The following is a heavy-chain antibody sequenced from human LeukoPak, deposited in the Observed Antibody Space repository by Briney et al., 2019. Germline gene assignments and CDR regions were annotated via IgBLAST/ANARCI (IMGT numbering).Heavy chain of an antibody. V-gene: IGHV4-34*01. J-gene: IGHJ6*03. CDR2: INHSGST. Sequence: SETLSLTCTVSGGSISSYYWSWIRQPPGKGLEWIGEINHSGSTNYNPSLKSRVTISVDTSKNQFSLKLSSVTAADTAVYYCARGLVTMVRGVTSYYYYYYMDVWSKGTTVTVSS. D-gene: IGHD3-10*01. CDR1: GGSISSYY. CDR3: ARGLVTMVRGVTSYYYYYYMDV.